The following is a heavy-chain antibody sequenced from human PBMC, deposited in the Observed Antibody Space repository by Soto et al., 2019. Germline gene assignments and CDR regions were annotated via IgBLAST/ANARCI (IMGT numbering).Heavy chain of an antibody. CDR3: ARRTSLYYYDSSGTGGWFDP. D-gene: IGHD3-22*01. CDR2: IIPIFGTA. V-gene: IGHV1-69*13. Sequence: SVKVSCKASGGTFSSYAISWVRQAPGQGLDWMGGIIPIFGTANYAQKFQGRVTITADESTSTAYMELSSLRSEDTAVYYCARRTSLYYYDSSGTGGWFDPWGQGTLVTVSS. J-gene: IGHJ5*02. CDR1: GGTFSSYA.